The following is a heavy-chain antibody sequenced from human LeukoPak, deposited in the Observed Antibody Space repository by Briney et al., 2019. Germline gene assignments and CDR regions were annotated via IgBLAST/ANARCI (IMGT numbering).Heavy chain of an antibody. J-gene: IGHJ4*02. D-gene: IGHD1-26*01. Sequence: GGSLRLSCAASGFTFSSNWIHWVRQVPWKGLVWVSRISPDGTSTTYADSVKGRFTISRDNAKNTLYLHMNTLRAEDTAVYYCVYSGNFRFDYWGQGTLVTVSS. CDR3: VYSGNFRFDY. CDR1: GFTFSSNW. CDR2: ISPDGTST. V-gene: IGHV3-74*01.